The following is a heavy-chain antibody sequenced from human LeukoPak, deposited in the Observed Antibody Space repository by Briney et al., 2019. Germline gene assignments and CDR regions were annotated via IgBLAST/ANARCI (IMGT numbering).Heavy chain of an antibody. J-gene: IGHJ4*02. CDR1: GGSVSSGSYY. CDR3: ARSDKGYYGSGSRTFDY. Sequence: SGTLSLTCTVSGGSVSSGSYYGSWIRQPPGKGLEWMGYIYYSGSTNYNPSLKSRVTISVDTSKNQFSLKLSSVTAADTAVYYCARSDKGYYGSGSRTFDYWGQGTLVTVSS. CDR2: IYYSGST. D-gene: IGHD3-10*01. V-gene: IGHV4-61*01.